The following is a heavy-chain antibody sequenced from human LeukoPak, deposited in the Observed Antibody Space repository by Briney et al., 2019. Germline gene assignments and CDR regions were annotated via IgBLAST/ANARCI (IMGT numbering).Heavy chain of an antibody. J-gene: IGHJ6*03. CDR2: IIPVFAIA. Sequence: SEKVSCKASGDTFSNYAISWVRQAPGQGLEWMAVIIPVFAIADSAQKFQGRVTITADESTSTVYMEMSSLTSEDTAVYYCARLGYDSSELDYDYYYIDVWGKGTTVTVSS. CDR1: GDTFSNYA. D-gene: IGHD3-22*01. V-gene: IGHV1-69*13. CDR3: ARLGYDSSELDYDYYYIDV.